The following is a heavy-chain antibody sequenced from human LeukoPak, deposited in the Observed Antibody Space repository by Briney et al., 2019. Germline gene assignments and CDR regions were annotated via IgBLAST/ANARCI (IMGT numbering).Heavy chain of an antibody. Sequence: GGSLRLSCAASGFTFSSYAMHWVRQAPGKGLEWVAVISYDGSNKYYADSVKGRFTISRDNSKNTLYLQMNSLRAEDTAVYYCAREADSSDYWGQGTLVTVSS. D-gene: IGHD3-22*01. CDR2: ISYDGSNK. CDR1: GFTFSSYA. V-gene: IGHV3-30-3*01. J-gene: IGHJ4*02. CDR3: AREADSSDY.